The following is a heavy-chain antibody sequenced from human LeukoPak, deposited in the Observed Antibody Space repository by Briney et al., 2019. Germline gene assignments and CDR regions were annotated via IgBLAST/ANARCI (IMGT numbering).Heavy chain of an antibody. CDR2: INHSGST. V-gene: IGHV4-34*01. J-gene: IGHJ4*02. CDR1: GGSFSGYY. Sequence: SETLSLTCAVYGGSFSGYYWSWIRQPPGKGLEWIGEINHSGSTNYNPSLKSRVTISVDTSKNQFSLKLSSVTAADTAVYYCASDYSSSWYFDYWGQGTLVTVSS. CDR3: ASDYSSSWYFDY. D-gene: IGHD6-13*01.